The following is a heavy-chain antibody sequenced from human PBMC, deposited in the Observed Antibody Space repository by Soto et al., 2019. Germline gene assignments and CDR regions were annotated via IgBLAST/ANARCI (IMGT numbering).Heavy chain of an antibody. CDR2: IYYSGST. V-gene: IGHV4-31*03. D-gene: IGHD3-22*01. J-gene: IGHJ4*02. Sequence: LSLTCTVSGGSISSGGYYWSWTRQHPGKGLEWIGYIYYSGSTYYNPSLKSRVTISVDTSKDQFSLKLSSVTAADTAVYYCARWGSSGYYYGFDYWGQGTLVTVSS. CDR3: ARWGSSGYYYGFDY. CDR1: GGSISSGGYY.